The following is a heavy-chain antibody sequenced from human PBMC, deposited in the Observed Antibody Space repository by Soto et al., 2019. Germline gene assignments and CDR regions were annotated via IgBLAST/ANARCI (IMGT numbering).Heavy chain of an antibody. J-gene: IGHJ6*02. CDR2: MNPNSGNT. Sequence: QVQLVQSGAEVKKPGASVKVSCKASGYTFTSYDINWVRQATGQGLEWMGWMNPNSGNTGYAQKFQXXVXMXXNTSISTAYMELSSLRSEDTAVYYCARERPAAMDVWGQGTTVTVSS. CDR3: ARERPAAMDV. V-gene: IGHV1-8*01. CDR1: GYTFTSYD. D-gene: IGHD2-2*01.